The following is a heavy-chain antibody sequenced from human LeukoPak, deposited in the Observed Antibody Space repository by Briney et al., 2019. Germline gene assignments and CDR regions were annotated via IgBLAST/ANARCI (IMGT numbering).Heavy chain of an antibody. CDR3: ARSHGGNFPSAFDI. D-gene: IGHD4-23*01. CDR2: IYYSGST. CDR1: GGSFSGYY. J-gene: IGHJ3*02. V-gene: IGHV4-59*01. Sequence: PSETLSLTCAVYGGSFSGYYWSWIRQPPGKGLEWIGYIYYSGSTNYNPSLKSRVTISVDTSKNQFSLKLSSVTAADTAVYYCARSHGGNFPSAFDIWGQGTMVTVSS.